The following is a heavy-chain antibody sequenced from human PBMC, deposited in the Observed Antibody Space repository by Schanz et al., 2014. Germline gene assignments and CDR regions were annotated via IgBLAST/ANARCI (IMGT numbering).Heavy chain of an antibody. V-gene: IGHV3-23*01. D-gene: IGHD6-13*01. CDR3: AKEKEEVAADGSFFDY. CDR2: ISGSGGDT. Sequence: EVQLLESGGGLVQPGGSLRLSCAASGFSFSIFAMTWVRQAPGQGLEWVSTISGSGGDTYPADSVKGRFTISRDNSKNTLYLQMSSLRAEDTAVYCGAKEKEEVAADGSFFDYWGQGTLVTVSS. CDR1: GFSFSIFA. J-gene: IGHJ4*02.